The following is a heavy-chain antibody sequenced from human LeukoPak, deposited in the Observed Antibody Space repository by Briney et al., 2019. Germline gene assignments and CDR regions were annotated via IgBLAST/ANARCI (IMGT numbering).Heavy chain of an antibody. J-gene: IGHJ4*02. CDR3: ARHGGPAREFDY. D-gene: IGHD2-2*01. CDR2: IYYSGST. V-gene: IGHV4-59*08. CDR1: GGSISSYY. Sequence: SETLSLTCTVSGGSISSYYWSWIRRPPGKGLEWIGYIYYSGSTNYNPSLKNRVTISVDTSKNQFSLKLSSVTAADTAVYYCARHGGPAREFDYWGQGTLVTVSS.